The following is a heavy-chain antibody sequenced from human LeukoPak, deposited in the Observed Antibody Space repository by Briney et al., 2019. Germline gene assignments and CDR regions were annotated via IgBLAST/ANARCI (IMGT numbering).Heavy chain of an antibody. J-gene: IGHJ4*02. D-gene: IGHD3-22*01. CDR2: ISAYNGNT. Sequence: ASVKVSCKASGYTFTSYDINWVRQATGQGLEWMGWISAYNGNTNYAQKLQGRVTMTTDTSTSTAYMELRSLRSDDTAIYYCARRLSGYYSTFDYWGQGTLVTVSS. V-gene: IGHV1-18*01. CDR3: ARRLSGYYSTFDY. CDR1: GYTFTSYD.